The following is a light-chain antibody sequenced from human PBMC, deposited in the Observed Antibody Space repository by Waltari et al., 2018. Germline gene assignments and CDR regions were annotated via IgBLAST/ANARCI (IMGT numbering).Light chain of an antibody. CDR1: SSDVGNFKL. CDR2: EAT. CDR3: CSYAGSSSPRL. Sequence: QPALTQPASVSGSPGQSITISCTGSSSDVGNFKLVSWYQLHPGKAPKLLIFEATKRPSGISYHFSGSKSGNTASLTISGLQAEDEADYFCCSYAGSSSPRLFGGGTKLSVL. J-gene: IGLJ3*02. V-gene: IGLV2-23*01.